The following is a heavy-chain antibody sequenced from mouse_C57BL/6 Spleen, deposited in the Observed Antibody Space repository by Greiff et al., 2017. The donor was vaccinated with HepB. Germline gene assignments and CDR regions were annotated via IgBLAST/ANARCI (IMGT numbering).Heavy chain of an antibody. CDR3: ARCWDRAWFAY. CDR1: GYTFTSYW. Sequence: LQESGAELVKPGASVKMSCKASGYTFTSYWITWVKQRPGQGLEWIGDIYPGSGSTNYNEKFKSKATLTVDTSSSTAYMQLSSLTSEDSAVYYCARCWDRAWFAYWGQGTLVTVSA. D-gene: IGHD3-3*01. J-gene: IGHJ3*01. V-gene: IGHV1-55*01. CDR2: IYPGSGST.